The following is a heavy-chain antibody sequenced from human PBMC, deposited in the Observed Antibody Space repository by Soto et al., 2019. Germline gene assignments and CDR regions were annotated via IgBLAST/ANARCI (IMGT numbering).Heavy chain of an antibody. V-gene: IGHV4-31*03. CDR3: ARGRREVRGDKFDP. CDR1: GGSISSGGYY. Sequence: SETLSLTCTVSGGSISSGGYYWSWIRQHPGKGLEWIGYIYYSGSTYYNPSLKSRVTISVDTSKNQFSLKLSSVTAADTAVYYCARGRREVRGDKFDPWGQGTLVTVSS. CDR2: IYYSGST. J-gene: IGHJ5*02. D-gene: IGHD3-10*01.